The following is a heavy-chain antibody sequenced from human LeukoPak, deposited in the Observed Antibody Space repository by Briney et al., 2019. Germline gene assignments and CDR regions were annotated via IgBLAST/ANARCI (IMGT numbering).Heavy chain of an antibody. D-gene: IGHD1-14*01. J-gene: IGHJ4*02. CDR3: ARGALYNRNYVAY. CDR1: GGSFRGYY. Sequence: PSETLSLTCAVYGGSFRGYYWSWIRQPPGKGLEWIGEINHSGSTNYNPSLKSRVTISVDTSKNQFSLKLSSVTAADTAVYYCARGALYNRNYVAYWGQGTLVTVSS. CDR2: INHSGST. V-gene: IGHV4-34*01.